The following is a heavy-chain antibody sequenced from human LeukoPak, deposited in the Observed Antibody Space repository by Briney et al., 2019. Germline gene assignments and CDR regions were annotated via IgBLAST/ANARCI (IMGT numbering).Heavy chain of an antibody. CDR3: ARGVPAAATKGFDY. D-gene: IGHD2-2*01. J-gene: IGHJ4*02. CDR2: INHSGST. V-gene: IGHV4-34*01. CDR1: GASFSGYY. Sequence: SETLSLTCAVYGASFSGYYWTWIRQPPGKGLEWIGEINHSGSTNYNPSLKSRVTISVDTSKNHFSLKLTSVTAADTAVYYCARGVPAAATKGFDYWGQGTLVTVSS.